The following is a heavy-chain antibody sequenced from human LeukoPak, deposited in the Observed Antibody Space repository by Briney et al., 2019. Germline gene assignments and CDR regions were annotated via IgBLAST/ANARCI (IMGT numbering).Heavy chain of an antibody. CDR1: SGSISSSSYY. Sequence: SETLSLTCTVSSGSISSSSYYWSWIRQPPGKGLEWIWYIYYSGSTNYNPSLKSRVTISVDTSKNQFSLKLSSVTAADTAVYYCARAVSGYYRGSDAFDIWGQGTMVTVSS. D-gene: IGHD5-12*01. V-gene: IGHV4-61*01. CDR2: IYYSGST. J-gene: IGHJ3*02. CDR3: ARAVSGYYRGSDAFDI.